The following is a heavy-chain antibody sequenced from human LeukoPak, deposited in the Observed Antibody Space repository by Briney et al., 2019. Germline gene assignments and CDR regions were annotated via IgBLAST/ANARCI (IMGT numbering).Heavy chain of an antibody. CDR3: AKWRHYDFWSGYDHFDY. V-gene: IGHV3-23*01. Sequence: PGGSLRLSCAASGFTFSSYAMSWVRQAPGKGLEWVSVISGSGGSTYYADSVKGRFTISRDNSKNTLYLQMNSLRAEDTAVYYCAKWRHYDFWSGYDHFDYWGQGTLVTVSS. CDR2: ISGSGGST. CDR1: GFTFSSYA. J-gene: IGHJ4*02. D-gene: IGHD3-3*01.